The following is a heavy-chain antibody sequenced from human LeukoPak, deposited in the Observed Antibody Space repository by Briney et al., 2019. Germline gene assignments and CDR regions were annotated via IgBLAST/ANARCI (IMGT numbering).Heavy chain of an antibody. Sequence: GGSLRLSCAASGFTFSSYAMNWVRQAPGRGLEWVATIKQDGSEKYYVESVRGRFTISRDNAEHSVYLQMNSLRAEDTAVYYCARDKSESRGWDFDYWGQGSLVTVSS. CDR3: ARDKSESRGWDFDY. J-gene: IGHJ4*02. CDR2: IKQDGSEK. V-gene: IGHV3-7*01. D-gene: IGHD3-22*01. CDR1: GFTFSSYA.